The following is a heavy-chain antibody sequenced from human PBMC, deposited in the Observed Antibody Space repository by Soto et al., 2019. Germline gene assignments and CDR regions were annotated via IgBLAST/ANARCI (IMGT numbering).Heavy chain of an antibody. CDR1: GGSISSYY. Sequence: SETLSLTCTVSGGSISSYYWSWIRQPPGKGLEWIGYIYYSGSTNYNPSLKSRVTISVDTSKNQFSLKLSSVTAADTAVYYCARDAGHYDSSGYYLGPFDYWGQGTLVTVSS. J-gene: IGHJ4*02. V-gene: IGHV4-59*01. D-gene: IGHD3-22*01. CDR2: IYYSGST. CDR3: ARDAGHYDSSGYYLGPFDY.